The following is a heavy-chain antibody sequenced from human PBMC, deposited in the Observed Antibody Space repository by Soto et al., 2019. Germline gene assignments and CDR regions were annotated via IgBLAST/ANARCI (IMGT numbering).Heavy chain of an antibody. CDR2: INAGNGNT. CDR3: ARWDWDRNGAWTYNY. CDR1: GYTFTSYA. D-gene: IGHD3-9*01. Sequence: ASVKVSCKASGYTFTSYAMHWVRQAPGQRLEWMGWINAGNGNTKYSQKFQGRVTITRDTSASTAYMELSSLRSEDTAVYYCARWDWDRNGAWTYNYWGQGTLVTVSS. V-gene: IGHV1-3*01. J-gene: IGHJ4*02.